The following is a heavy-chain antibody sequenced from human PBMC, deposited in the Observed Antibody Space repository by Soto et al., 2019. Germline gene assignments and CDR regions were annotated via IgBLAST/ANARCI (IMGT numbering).Heavy chain of an antibody. V-gene: IGHV3-23*01. CDR1: GVSFVNYA. D-gene: IGHD6-19*01. CDR3: AKATTNGGWFNPFDS. Sequence: HGGSLRLACAASGVSFVNYAMNWVRQAPGKGLEWVSGLSGSGTSTYYADSVKGRFTISRDNSRDTLFLQMNSLTADDTAVYYCAKATTNGGWFNPFDSWGQGALVTVSS. J-gene: IGHJ4*02. CDR2: LSGSGTST.